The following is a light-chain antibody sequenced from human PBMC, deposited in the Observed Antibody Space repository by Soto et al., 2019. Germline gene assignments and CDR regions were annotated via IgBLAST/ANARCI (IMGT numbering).Light chain of an antibody. V-gene: IGLV1-51*01. Sequence: QSVLTQPPSVSAAPGQKVTISCSGGSSNIGNNYVSWYQQFPGTAPKLLIYDNNERPSGIPDRFSGSKSGTSATLDITGLQTGDEADYYCGSWDSSLSAGLFGGGTKLTVL. CDR2: DNN. CDR3: GSWDSSLSAGL. J-gene: IGLJ3*02. CDR1: SSNIGNNY.